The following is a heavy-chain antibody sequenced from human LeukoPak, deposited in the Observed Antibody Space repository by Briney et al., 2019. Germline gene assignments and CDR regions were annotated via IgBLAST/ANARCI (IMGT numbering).Heavy chain of an antibody. Sequence: PGGSLRLSCAASGFTLSSSWMTWVRQAPGKGLEWVANIKEDGSEKYYVDSVKGRFTISRDNAKNSMYLQMNSLRAEDTAVYYCARYARTPDNWGQGTLVTASS. V-gene: IGHV3-7*05. J-gene: IGHJ4*02. CDR3: ARYARTPDN. CDR2: IKEDGSEK. D-gene: IGHD2-15*01. CDR1: GFTLSSSW.